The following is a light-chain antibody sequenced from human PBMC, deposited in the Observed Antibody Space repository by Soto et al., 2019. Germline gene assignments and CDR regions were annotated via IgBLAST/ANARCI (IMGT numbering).Light chain of an antibody. CDR3: SSYTSSSIDYV. J-gene: IGLJ1*01. CDR1: SSDVGGYNY. V-gene: IGLV2-14*01. Sequence: QSVLTQPASVSRTPGQSITISCTRTSSDVGGYNYVSWYQQHPGKAPKLMIYEVSNRPSGVSNRFSGSKSGNTASLTISGLHAEDEADYYCSSYTSSSIDYVFGTGTKLTVL. CDR2: EVS.